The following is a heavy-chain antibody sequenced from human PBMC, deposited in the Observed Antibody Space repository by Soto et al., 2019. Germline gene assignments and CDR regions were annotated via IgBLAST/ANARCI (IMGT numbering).Heavy chain of an antibody. Sequence: QLQLQESGPGLVKPSETLSLTCAVSGDSITSNSYFWAWIRQPPGKGLEWIGSIYYSATTYYNPSLNSRVTISVDRSKNQFSLKMSSVTAADTAGYYCARHFSDDYFDYWGQGALVTVSS. CDR2: IYYSATT. CDR1: GDSITSNSYF. CDR3: ARHFSDDYFDY. J-gene: IGHJ4*02. V-gene: IGHV4-39*01.